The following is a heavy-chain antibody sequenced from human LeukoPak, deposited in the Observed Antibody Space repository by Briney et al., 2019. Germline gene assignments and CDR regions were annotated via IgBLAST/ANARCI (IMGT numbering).Heavy chain of an antibody. CDR3: ARAGYGSGSVNWFDP. CDR2: INPNSGGT. Sequence: ASVKVSCKASGYTFTGYYMHWVRQAPGQGLEWMGWINPNSGGTNYAQKFQGRVTMTRDTSISTAYMELSRLRSDDTAVYYCARAGYGSGSVNWFDPWGQGTLVTVSS. J-gene: IGHJ5*02. V-gene: IGHV1-2*02. D-gene: IGHD3-10*01. CDR1: GYTFTGYY.